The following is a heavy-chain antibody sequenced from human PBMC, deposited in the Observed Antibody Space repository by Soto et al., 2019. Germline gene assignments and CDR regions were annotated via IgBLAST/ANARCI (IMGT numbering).Heavy chain of an antibody. CDR1: GFTFSSYA. V-gene: IGHV3-23*01. J-gene: IGHJ4*02. Sequence: GGSLRLSCAASGFTFSSYAMSRVRQAPGKGLEWVSAISGSGGSTYYADSVKGRFTISRDNSKNTLYLQMNSLRAEDTAVYYCAKVGRMEIAAADFFDYWGQGTLVTVSS. CDR3: AKVGRMEIAAADFFDY. D-gene: IGHD6-13*01. CDR2: ISGSGGST.